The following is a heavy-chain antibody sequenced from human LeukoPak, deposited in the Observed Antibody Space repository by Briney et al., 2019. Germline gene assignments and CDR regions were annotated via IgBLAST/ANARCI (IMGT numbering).Heavy chain of an antibody. J-gene: IGHJ5*02. Sequence: ASVKVSCKTSGYTFNIYYVQWVRQAPGQGLEWMGVIHPNDGGTTYAQKFQGRIIMTSDTSTSTIYMELSSLKSDDAAVYYCARGDIDHWGQGTLVTVSS. CDR3: ARGDIDH. V-gene: IGHV1-46*02. CDR2: IHPNDGGT. CDR1: GYTFNIYY. D-gene: IGHD2-15*01.